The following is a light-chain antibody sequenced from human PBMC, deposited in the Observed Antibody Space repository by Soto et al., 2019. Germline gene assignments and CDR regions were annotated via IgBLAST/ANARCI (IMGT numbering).Light chain of an antibody. V-gene: IGLV2-8*01. CDR2: EVS. J-gene: IGLJ2*01. Sequence: QSALTQPPSASGSPGQSVTISCTGTSSDVGGYNYVSWYQLHPGKAPKLMIYEVSQRPSGVPDRFSGSKSGNTASLTVSVLQAEEEADYYGSSYAGNYNVIFGGGTQLTVL. CDR3: SSYAGNYNVI. CDR1: SSDVGGYNY.